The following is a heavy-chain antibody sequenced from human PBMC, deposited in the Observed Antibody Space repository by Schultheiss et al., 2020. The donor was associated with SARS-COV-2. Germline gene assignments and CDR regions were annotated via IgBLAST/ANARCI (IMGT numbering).Heavy chain of an antibody. V-gene: IGHV4-59*06. CDR2: IYYSGST. Sequence: SETLSLTCTVSGGSISSYYWSWIRQHPGKGLEWIGYIYYSGSTYYNPSLKSRLTMSVDTSKNQFFLKLNSVTAADTAVYYCARDSGWYGHGMDVWGQGTTVTVSS. D-gene: IGHD6-13*01. CDR1: GGSISSYY. J-gene: IGHJ6*02. CDR3: ARDSGWYGHGMDV.